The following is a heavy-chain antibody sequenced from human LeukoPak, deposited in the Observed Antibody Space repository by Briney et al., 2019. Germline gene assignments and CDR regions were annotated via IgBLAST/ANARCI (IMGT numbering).Heavy chain of an antibody. CDR3: ASVGSYCGGDCQQSRDY. CDR2: ISYDGSNK. CDR1: GFTLSSYA. V-gene: IGHV3-30-3*01. J-gene: IGHJ4*02. D-gene: IGHD2-21*02. Sequence: GGSLRLSCAASGFTLSSYAMHWVRQAPGKGLEWVAVISYDGSNKYYADSVKGRFTISRDNSKNTLYLQMNSLRAEGTAVYYCASVGSYCGGDCQQSRDYWGQGTLVTVSS.